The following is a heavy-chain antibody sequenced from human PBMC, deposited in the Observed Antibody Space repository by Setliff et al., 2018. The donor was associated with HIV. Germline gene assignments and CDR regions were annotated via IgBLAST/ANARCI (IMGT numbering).Heavy chain of an antibody. V-gene: IGHV4-39*01. CDR3: AGHGDGNNGYDAFDI. CDR2: IHYTGSK. D-gene: IGHD2-8*01. Sequence: SETLSLTCTVSGGSISSSSYYWGWIRQPPGQGLEWIATIHYTGSKFHNPSLRSRLTISVDTTKNQVSLKLSSVTAADTAVYYCAGHGDGNNGYDAFDIWGQGTMVTVSS. J-gene: IGHJ3*02. CDR1: GGSISSSSYY.